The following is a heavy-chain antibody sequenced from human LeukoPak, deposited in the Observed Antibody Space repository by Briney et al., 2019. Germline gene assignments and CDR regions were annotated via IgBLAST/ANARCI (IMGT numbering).Heavy chain of an antibody. V-gene: IGHV4-61*02. CDR2: IYTSGST. CDR3: ARDRISLDYYYYMDV. Sequence: PSQTLSLTCTVSGGSISSGSYYWSWIRQPAGKGLEWIGRIYTSGSTNYNPSLKSRVTISVDTSKNQFSLKLSSVTAADTAVYYCARDRISLDYYYYMDVWGKGTTATVSS. J-gene: IGHJ6*03. D-gene: IGHD2-21*01. CDR1: GGSISSGSYY.